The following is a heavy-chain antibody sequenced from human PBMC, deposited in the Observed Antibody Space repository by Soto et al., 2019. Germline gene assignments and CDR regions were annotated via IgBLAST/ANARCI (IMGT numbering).Heavy chain of an antibody. CDR3: ARPQFEVGAHFDY. J-gene: IGHJ4*02. V-gene: IGHV1-3*01. Sequence: ASVKVSCKASGYTFTSYDINWVRQATGQGLEWMGWINAGNGNTKYSQKFQGRVTITRDTSASTAYMELSSLRSEDTAVYYCARPQFEVGAHFDYWGQGTLVTVSS. CDR1: GYTFTSYD. CDR2: INAGNGNT. D-gene: IGHD1-26*01.